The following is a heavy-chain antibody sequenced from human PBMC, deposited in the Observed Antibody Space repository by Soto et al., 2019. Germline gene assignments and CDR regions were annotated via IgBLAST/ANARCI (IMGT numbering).Heavy chain of an antibody. D-gene: IGHD4-17*01. CDR2: MNPNNGNA. CDR1: GYMFTNYE. Sequence: ASVKVSCKASGYMFTNYEINWVRQATGQGLEWMGWMNPNNGNARYAQKFQGRVTMTRNTSISTAYMELRSLRSDDTAVYYCARDTTVTTSYMFGPWGQGTLVTVSS. V-gene: IGHV1-8*01. CDR3: ARDTTVTTSYMFGP. J-gene: IGHJ5*02.